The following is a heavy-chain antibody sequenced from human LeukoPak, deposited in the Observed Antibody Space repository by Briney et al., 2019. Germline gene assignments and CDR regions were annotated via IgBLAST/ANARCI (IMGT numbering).Heavy chain of an antibody. V-gene: IGHV4-38-2*01. CDR1: GFTFSNYW. CDR3: ARSRGRLAQLDF. D-gene: IGHD6-25*01. CDR2: IYHSGST. Sequence: PGGSLRLSCAASGFTFSNYWMSWIRQPPGKGLEWIGSIYHSGSTYYNPSLKSRVTISVDTSKNQFSLKLRSVTAADTAVYYCARSRGRLAQLDFWGQGTLVTVSS. J-gene: IGHJ4*02.